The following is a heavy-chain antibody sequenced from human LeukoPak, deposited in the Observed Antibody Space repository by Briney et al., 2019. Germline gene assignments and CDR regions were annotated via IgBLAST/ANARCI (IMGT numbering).Heavy chain of an antibody. CDR3: ARGYSGSGSHGCHMDV. CDR2: IYISGST. Sequence: PSETLSLTCAVYGGSVSGYYWSWIRQPPGRGLEWVGEIYISGSTNYNPSLKSRVTISGDTSKNKFYLKMSSVTAEDTAVYYCARGYSGSGSHGCHMDVWGKGTPITVS. CDR1: GGSVSGYY. V-gene: IGHV4-34*01. D-gene: IGHD3-10*01. J-gene: IGHJ6*03.